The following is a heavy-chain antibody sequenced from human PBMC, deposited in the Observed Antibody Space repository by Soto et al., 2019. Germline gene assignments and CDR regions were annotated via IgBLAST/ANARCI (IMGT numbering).Heavy chain of an antibody. CDR2: IYHSGST. CDR1: GGSSDSRGCY. D-gene: IGHD6-6*01. V-gene: IGHV4-30-2*01. J-gene: IGHJ4*02. CDR3: ARGSWQARSDY. Sequence: TLSLTCAVSGGSSDSRGCYWAWVRQPPGKGLEWIGYIYHSGSTSYSPSLKSRVTISVDRSKNQLSLKLSSVTAAHTAVYYCARGSWQARSDYWGQGTLVTVSS.